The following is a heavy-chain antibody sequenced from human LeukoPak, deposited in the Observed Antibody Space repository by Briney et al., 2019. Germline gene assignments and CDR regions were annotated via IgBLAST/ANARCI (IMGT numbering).Heavy chain of an antibody. CDR2: IYTSGST. Sequence: SETLSLTCTVSGGSISSYYWSWIRQPAGKGLEWIGRIYTSGSTNYNPSLKSRVTMSVDTSKNQFSLKLSSVTAADTAVYYCARENPYYYYYYMDVWGKGTTVTVSS. V-gene: IGHV4-4*07. J-gene: IGHJ6*03. CDR1: GGSISSYY. CDR3: ARENPYYYYYYMDV.